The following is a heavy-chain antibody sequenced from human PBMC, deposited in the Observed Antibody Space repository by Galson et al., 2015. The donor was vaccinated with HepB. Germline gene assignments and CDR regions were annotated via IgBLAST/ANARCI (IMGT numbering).Heavy chain of an antibody. J-gene: IGHJ5*02. Sequence: SVKVSCKASGYTFSSYSITWVRQAPGQGLEWVGWISPHNRHTNSAQNFQGRVTMTTDTSTSTAYMELRSLRSDDTAIYYCARGALVVAVGATQNNWFDPWGRGTLVTVSS. D-gene: IGHD2-15*01. V-gene: IGHV1-18*01. CDR2: ISPHNRHT. CDR1: GYTFSSYS. CDR3: ARGALVVAVGATQNNWFDP.